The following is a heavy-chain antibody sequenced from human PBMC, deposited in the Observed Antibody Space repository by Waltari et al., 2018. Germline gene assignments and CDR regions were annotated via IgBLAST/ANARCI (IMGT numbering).Heavy chain of an antibody. J-gene: IGHJ3*02. CDR1: GCSISNGYY. V-gene: IGHV4-38-2*01. D-gene: IGHD1-26*01. CDR3: ARGGSGSYMGSFDI. Sequence: VQLQKSRPGLVKPAETLTLTCAVSGCSISNGYYWSWIRQPPGKGLEGIGVIYHTGTTYYNASLKSRVTILVDTSKNQFSLNLSFVTAADTALYFCARGGSGSYMGSFDIWGQGPMVTVSS. CDR2: IYHTGTT.